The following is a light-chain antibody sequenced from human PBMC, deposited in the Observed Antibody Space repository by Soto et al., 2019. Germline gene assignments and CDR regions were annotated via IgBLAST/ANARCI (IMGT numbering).Light chain of an antibody. CDR2: KAS. CDR1: QSINNW. J-gene: IGKJ4*01. V-gene: IGKV1-5*03. Sequence: DIQMTQSPSTLSASVGDRVTVACRASQSINNWLAWYQQKPGKAPKLLIYKASTLESGVPSRFSGGGSGTEFTLTISSLQPDDFATYYCQQYDNYPLTFGGGTKVEI. CDR3: QQYDNYPLT.